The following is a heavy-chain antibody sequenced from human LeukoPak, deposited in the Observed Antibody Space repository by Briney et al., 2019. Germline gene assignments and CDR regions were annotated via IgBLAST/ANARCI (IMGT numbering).Heavy chain of an antibody. V-gene: IGHV3-21*01. CDR2: VSSSSSYI. CDR1: GFIFSDYG. Sequence: GGSLRLSCAASGFIFSDYGMNWVRQAPGKGLEWVASVSSSSSYIYYEESLKGRFTISRDNAKNSLYLQMNSLRAEDTAVYYCARIVEAAVGYFDYWGQGSLVIVSS. D-gene: IGHD6-13*01. CDR3: ARIVEAAVGYFDY. J-gene: IGHJ4*02.